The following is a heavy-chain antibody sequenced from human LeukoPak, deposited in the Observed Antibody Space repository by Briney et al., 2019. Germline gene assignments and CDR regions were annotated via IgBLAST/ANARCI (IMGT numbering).Heavy chain of an antibody. CDR1: GFTFSSYG. CDR2: ISYDGSNK. Sequence: GGSLRLSCAASGFTFSSYGMHWVRQAPGKGLEWVAVISYDGSNKYYADSVKGRFTISRDNSKNPLYLQMNSLRAEDTAVYYCAKDLGDGTFDYWGQGTLVTVSS. D-gene: IGHD2-21*02. CDR3: AKDLGDGTFDY. V-gene: IGHV3-30*18. J-gene: IGHJ4*02.